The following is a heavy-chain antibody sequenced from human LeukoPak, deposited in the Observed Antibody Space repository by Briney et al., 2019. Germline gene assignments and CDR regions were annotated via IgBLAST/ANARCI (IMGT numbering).Heavy chain of an antibody. J-gene: IGHJ4*02. CDR1: GFTVSSNY. D-gene: IGHD3-3*01. V-gene: IGHV3-53*01. CDR2: IYSGGST. CDR3: ARAVYSGKTYYDFWGGYYSPPHFDY. Sequence: PGGSLRLSCAASGFTVSSNYMSWVRQAPGKGLEWVSVIYSGGSTYYADSVKGRFTISRDNSKNTLYLQMNSLRAEDTAVYYCARAVYSGKTYYDFWGGYYSPPHFDYWGQGTLVIVSS.